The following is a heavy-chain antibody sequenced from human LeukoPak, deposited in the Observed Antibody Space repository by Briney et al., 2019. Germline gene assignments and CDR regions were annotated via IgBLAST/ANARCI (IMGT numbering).Heavy chain of an antibody. D-gene: IGHD3-3*01. CDR2: IYDSGYT. Sequence: SETLSLTCTVSGGSISSSNYYWGWIRQPPGKGLEWIGSIYDSGYTYYNPSLKSRVTISVDTSKNQFSLKLSSVTAADTAVYYCARAKYYDFWSGYLSFDYWGQGTLVTVSS. CDR1: GGSISSSNYY. J-gene: IGHJ4*02. CDR3: ARAKYYDFWSGYLSFDY. V-gene: IGHV4-39*07.